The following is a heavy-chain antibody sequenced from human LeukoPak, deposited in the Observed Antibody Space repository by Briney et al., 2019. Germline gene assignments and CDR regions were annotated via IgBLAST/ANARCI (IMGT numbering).Heavy chain of an antibody. V-gene: IGHV4-39*01. CDR3: AGQDWVGGGDAFDI. J-gene: IGHJ3*02. Sequence: PSETLSLTCTVSGGSISSSSYYWGWIRQPPGKGLEWIGSIYYSGSTYYNPSLKSRVTISVDTSKNQFSLKLSSVTAADPAVYYCAGQDWVGGGDAFDIWGQGTMVTVSS. CDR1: GGSISSSSYY. D-gene: IGHD3/OR15-3a*01. CDR2: IYYSGST.